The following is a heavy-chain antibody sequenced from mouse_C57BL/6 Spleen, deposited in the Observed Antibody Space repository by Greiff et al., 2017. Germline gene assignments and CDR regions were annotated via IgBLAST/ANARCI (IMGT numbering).Heavy chain of an antibody. Sequence: QVQLQQPGTELVKPGASVKLSCKASGYTFTSYWMHWVKQRPGQGLEWIGNINPSNGGTNYNEKFKSKATLTVDKSSSTAYMQLSSLTSEDSAVYYCARWGSYDYDVFYFDYGGQGTTLTVSS. CDR2: INPSNGGT. J-gene: IGHJ2*01. CDR3: ARWGSYDYDVFYFDY. D-gene: IGHD2-4*01. CDR1: GYTFTSYW. V-gene: IGHV1-53*01.